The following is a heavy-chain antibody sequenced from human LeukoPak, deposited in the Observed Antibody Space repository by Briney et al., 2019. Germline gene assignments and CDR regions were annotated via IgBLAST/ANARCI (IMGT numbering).Heavy chain of an antibody. Sequence: PSETLSLTCTVSGGSISSYYWSWIRQPPGKGLEWIGFIYYSGSTNYSPSLKSRATISVDTSKNQFSLKLSSVTAADTAVYYCARVGAYYYDSSGYYHSYYGMDVWGQGTTVTVSS. V-gene: IGHV4-59*12. CDR1: GGSISSYY. CDR2: IYYSGST. D-gene: IGHD3-22*01. CDR3: ARVGAYYYDSSGYYHSYYGMDV. J-gene: IGHJ6*02.